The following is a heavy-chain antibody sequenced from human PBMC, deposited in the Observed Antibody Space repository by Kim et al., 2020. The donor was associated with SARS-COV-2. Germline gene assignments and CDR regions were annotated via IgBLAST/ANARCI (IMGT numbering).Heavy chain of an antibody. D-gene: IGHD6-19*01. V-gene: IGHV1-3*01. CDR3: ARTGARAVAAPFDF. Sequence: SQNLQVRVTITRDTNASTAYMGLSSLRSEDTAMYYCARTGARAVAAPFDFWGQGTLVTVSS. J-gene: IGHJ4*02.